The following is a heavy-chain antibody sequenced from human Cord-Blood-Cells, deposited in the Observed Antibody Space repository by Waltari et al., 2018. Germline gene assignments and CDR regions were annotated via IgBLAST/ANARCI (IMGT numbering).Heavy chain of an antibody. D-gene: IGHD6-13*01. CDR1: GGTFSSYA. J-gene: IGHJ5*02. CDR2: INPIFGRA. V-gene: IGHV1-69*01. Sequence: QVQLVQSGAEVKKPGSSVKASCKASGGTFSSYAIRWVRQAPGQGLGWRVGGMGVINPIFGRANYAHKFQCGVTITADEGTSTAYMELSSLRTEETAVYYCARVGSIAATTNWFDPWGQGTLVTVSS. CDR3: ARVGSIAATTNWFDP.